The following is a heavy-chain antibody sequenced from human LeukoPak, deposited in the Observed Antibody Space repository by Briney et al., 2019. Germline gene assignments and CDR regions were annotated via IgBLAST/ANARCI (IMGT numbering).Heavy chain of an antibody. CDR2: IIPIFGTA. D-gene: IGHD7-27*01. V-gene: IGHV1-69*06. CDR1: GGTFSSYA. J-gene: IGHJ4*02. Sequence: SVKVSCKASGGTFSSYAISWVRQAPGQGLEWMGGIIPIFGTANYAQKFQGRVTITADKSTNMAYMELTSLRSDDTAVYYCTSGPYPTGEADSWGRGTLVTVSP. CDR3: TSGPYPTGEADS.